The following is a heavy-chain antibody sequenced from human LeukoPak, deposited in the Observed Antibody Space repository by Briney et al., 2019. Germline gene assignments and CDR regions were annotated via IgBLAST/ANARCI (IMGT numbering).Heavy chain of an antibody. D-gene: IGHD2-8*01. J-gene: IGHJ6*03. CDR2: MNPNSGNT. CDR1: GYTFTSYD. Sequence: GASVKVSCKASGYTFTSYDINWVRQATGQGLEWMGWMNPNSGNTGYAQKFQGRVTMTRNTSISTAYMELSSLRSEDTAVYYCARGSNGYYYYYMDVWGKGTTVTISS. CDR3: ARGSNGYYYYYMDV. V-gene: IGHV1-8*01.